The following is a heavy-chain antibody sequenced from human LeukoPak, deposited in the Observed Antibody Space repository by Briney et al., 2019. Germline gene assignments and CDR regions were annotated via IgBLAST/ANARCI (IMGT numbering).Heavy chain of an antibody. CDR1: GYTLTELS. CDR3: ARGYSGYDWWPLHYYYYMDV. J-gene: IGHJ6*03. Sequence: ALVKVSCKVSGYTLTELSMHWVRQAPGKGLECMGGFDPEDGETIYAQKFQGRVTMTEDTSTDTAYMELSSLRSEDTAVYYCARGYSGYDWWPLHYYYYMDVWGKGTTVTVSS. V-gene: IGHV1-24*01. CDR2: FDPEDGET. D-gene: IGHD5-12*01.